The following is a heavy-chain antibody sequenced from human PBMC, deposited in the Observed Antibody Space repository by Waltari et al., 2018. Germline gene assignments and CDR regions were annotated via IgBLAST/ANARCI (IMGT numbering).Heavy chain of an antibody. J-gene: IGHJ3*02. D-gene: IGHD2-15*01. CDR2: VDPEDGET. Sequence: APGKGLEWMGRVDPEDGETIYAEKFQGRVTITADTSTDTAYMELSSLRSEDTAVYYCATVTGSGPNAFDIWGQGTMVTVSS. CDR3: ATVTGSGPNAFDI. V-gene: IGHV1-69-2*01.